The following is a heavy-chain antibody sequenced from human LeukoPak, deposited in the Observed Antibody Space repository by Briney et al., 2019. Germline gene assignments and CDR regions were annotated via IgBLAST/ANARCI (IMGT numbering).Heavy chain of an antibody. Sequence: SETLSLTCTVSGGSISSGDYYWSWIRQPPGKGLEWIGYIYYSGNTDYNPSLESRVTISVDTSNNQFSLRLSSVTAADTAVYYCAREGIDCSSASCYAVFDYWGQGTLVTVSS. CDR1: GGSISSGDYY. V-gene: IGHV4-30-4*08. J-gene: IGHJ4*02. D-gene: IGHD2-2*01. CDR2: IYYSGNT. CDR3: AREGIDCSSASCYAVFDY.